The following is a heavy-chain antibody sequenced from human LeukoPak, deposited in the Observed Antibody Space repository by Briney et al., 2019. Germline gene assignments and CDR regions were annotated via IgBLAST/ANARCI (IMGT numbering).Heavy chain of an antibody. Sequence: SETLSLTCTVSGRSISSYYWSWVRQPAGKGLEWLGHIYTSGSTNYNPSLKSRVTMSGDTSKNQFSLKLSSVTAADTAVYYCARSNYVWGSYRPRQSDAFDIWGQGTMVTVSS. CDR1: GRSISSYY. J-gene: IGHJ3*02. CDR3: ARSNYVWGSYRPRQSDAFDI. CDR2: IYTSGST. D-gene: IGHD3-16*02. V-gene: IGHV4-4*07.